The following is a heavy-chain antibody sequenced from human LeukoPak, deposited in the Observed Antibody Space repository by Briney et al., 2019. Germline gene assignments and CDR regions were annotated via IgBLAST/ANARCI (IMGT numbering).Heavy chain of an antibody. CDR1: GGSISSYY. CDR2: IYYSGST. D-gene: IGHD3-22*01. CDR3: ARESSSGYEAFDI. Sequence: SETLSLTCTVSGGSISSYYWSWIRQPPGKGLEWIGYIYYSGSTSYNPSLKSRVTISVDTSKNQFSLKLSSVTAADTAVYYCARESSSGYEAFDIWGQGTMVTVSS. V-gene: IGHV4-59*01. J-gene: IGHJ3*02.